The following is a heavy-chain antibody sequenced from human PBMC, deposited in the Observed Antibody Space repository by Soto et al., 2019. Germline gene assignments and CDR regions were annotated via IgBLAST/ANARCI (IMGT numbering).Heavy chain of an antibody. CDR3: AKVFSVSVTYLQH. CDR2: ISYDGSTK. J-gene: IGHJ1*01. D-gene: IGHD1-26*01. Sequence: QVQLVESGGGVVQPGKSLRLSCAASGFTFIGYAMHWVRQAPGKGLEWVAAISYDGSTKYYADSVRGRFTISKDNSKNTLFLQMNSLNPEDTAVYYCAKVFSVSVTYLQHWGQGTLVIVSS. V-gene: IGHV3-30*04. CDR1: GFTFIGYA.